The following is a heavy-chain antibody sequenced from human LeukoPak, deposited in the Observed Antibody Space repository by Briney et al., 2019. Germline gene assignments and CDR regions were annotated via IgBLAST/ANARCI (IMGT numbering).Heavy chain of an antibody. Sequence: GESQKISCKGSGYSFTSYWIGWVRQMPGKGLEWMGIIYPGDSDTRYSPSFQGQVTISADKSISTAYLQWSSLKASDTAMYYCARSKDYDFWSGYSPYYFDYWGQGTLVTVSS. D-gene: IGHD3-3*01. CDR2: IYPGDSDT. V-gene: IGHV5-51*01. CDR3: ARSKDYDFWSGYSPYYFDY. J-gene: IGHJ4*02. CDR1: GYSFTSYW.